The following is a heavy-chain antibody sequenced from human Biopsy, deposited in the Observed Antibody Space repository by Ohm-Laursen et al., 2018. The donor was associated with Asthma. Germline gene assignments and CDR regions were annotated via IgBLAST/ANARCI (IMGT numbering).Heavy chain of an antibody. CDR3: ASDFPKDYVRYNFQF. D-gene: IGHD4-17*01. CDR1: GYSLTDLS. J-gene: IGHJ4*02. V-gene: IGHV1-24*01. Sequence: ASVKVSCKVSGYSLTDLSMHWVRQAPGQGLEWMGGHDHEEGGTVNAWRFQGRVTMTEDTSTDTAHMELSSLSSDDTAVYYCASDFPKDYVRYNFQFWGQGTLVTVSS. CDR2: HDHEEGGT.